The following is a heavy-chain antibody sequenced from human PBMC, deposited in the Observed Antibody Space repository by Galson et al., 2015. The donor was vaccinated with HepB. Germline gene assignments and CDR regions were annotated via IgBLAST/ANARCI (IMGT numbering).Heavy chain of an antibody. CDR1: GFTFSSFA. V-gene: IGHV3-23*01. D-gene: IGHD3-22*01. Sequence: SLRLSCAASGFTFSSFAMTWVRQAPGKGLEWVSAISASGATTYFADSVKGRFTFSRDNSKNPLYLQMNGLRAEDTAVYYCAKANPSGYYNDRSGYYYLDYWGQGTLVTVSS. CDR3: AKANPSGYYNDRSGYYYLDY. CDR2: ISASGATT. J-gene: IGHJ4*02.